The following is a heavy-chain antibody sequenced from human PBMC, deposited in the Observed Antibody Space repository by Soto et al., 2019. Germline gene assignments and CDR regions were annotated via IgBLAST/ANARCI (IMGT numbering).Heavy chain of an antibody. CDR1: GGSISPYY. D-gene: IGHD4-17*01. CDR3: AKVSFGDSDY. CDR2: IYYSSST. J-gene: IGHJ4*02. Sequence: PSETLSLTCTVSGGSISPYYWSWIRQPPGKGLEWIGYIYYSSSTNYNLPLKSRVTMSVDRSKTQFALKLSTVTAEDAGGYYCAKVSFGDSDYWGQGTLVTVSS. V-gene: IGHV4-59*01.